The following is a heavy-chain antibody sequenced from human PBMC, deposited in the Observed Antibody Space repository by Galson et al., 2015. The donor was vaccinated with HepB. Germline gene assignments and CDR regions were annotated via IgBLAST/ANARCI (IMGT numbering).Heavy chain of an antibody. CDR1: GFTFSTYW. V-gene: IGHV3-74*01. D-gene: IGHD5-24*01. J-gene: IGHJ4*02. CDR2: INSDGSIT. CDR3: ARGWLTSSGTLY. Sequence: SLRHSCAASGFTFSTYWMHWVRQAPGKGLEWVSRINSDGSITNYADFVKGRFTISRDNANNTLYLQMNSLRAEDTAVYYCARGWLTSSGTLYWGQGTLVTVSS.